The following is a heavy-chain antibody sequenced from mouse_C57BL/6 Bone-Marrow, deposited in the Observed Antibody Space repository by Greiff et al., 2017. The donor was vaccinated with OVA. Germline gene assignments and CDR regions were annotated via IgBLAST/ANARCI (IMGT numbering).Heavy chain of an antibody. V-gene: IGHV1-63*01. Sequence: QVQLQQSGAELVRPGTSVKMSCKASGYTFTNYWIGWAKQRPGHGLEWIGDIYPGGGYTNYNEKFKGKATLTADKSSSTAYMQFSSLTSEDSAIYYCARYPTTVEGGFFAYWGQGTLVTVSA. D-gene: IGHD1-1*01. CDR3: ARYPTTVEGGFFAY. CDR1: GYTFTNYW. J-gene: IGHJ3*01. CDR2: IYPGGGYT.